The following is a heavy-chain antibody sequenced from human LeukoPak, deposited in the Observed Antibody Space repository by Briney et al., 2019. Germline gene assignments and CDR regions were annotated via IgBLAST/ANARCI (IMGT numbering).Heavy chain of an antibody. J-gene: IGHJ6*02. V-gene: IGHV4-30-4*01. Sequence: SETLSLTCTVSGGSISSGDYYWSWIRQPPGKGLEWIGYIYYSGSTYYNPSLKSRVTISVDTSKNQFSLKLSSVTAADTAVYYCASPIVVVPAAFPGNYGMDVWGRGTTVTVSS. CDR3: ASPIVVVPAAFPGNYGMDV. CDR1: GGSISSGDYY. D-gene: IGHD2-2*01. CDR2: IYYSGST.